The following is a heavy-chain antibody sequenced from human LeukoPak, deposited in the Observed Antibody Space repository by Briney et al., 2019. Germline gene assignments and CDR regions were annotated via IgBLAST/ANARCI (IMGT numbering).Heavy chain of an antibody. CDR2: INPTGGST. Sequence: GASVKVSCKASGGAFSNYATSWVRQAPGQGLEWMGLINPTGGSTGYAQKFQGRVTMTRDMSTSTDYMELSSLRSEDTAIYYCARDNSVGDNAWWFDPWGQGTLVTVSS. J-gene: IGHJ5*02. CDR3: ARDNSVGDNAWWFDP. CDR1: GGAFSNYA. V-gene: IGHV1-46*01. D-gene: IGHD1-26*01.